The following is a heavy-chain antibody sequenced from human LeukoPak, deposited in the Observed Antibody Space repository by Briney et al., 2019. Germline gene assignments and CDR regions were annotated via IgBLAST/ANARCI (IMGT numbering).Heavy chain of an antibody. J-gene: IGHJ4*02. CDR3: AKDLIPRDYFDY. CDR1: GFTFSSYA. Sequence: PGGSLRLSCAASGFTFSSYAMGWVRQAPGKGLEWVSAISGSGGSTYYADSVKGRFTISRDNSKNTLYLQMNSLRAEDTAVYYCAKDLIPRDYFDYWGQGTLVTVSS. CDR2: ISGSGGST. V-gene: IGHV3-23*01.